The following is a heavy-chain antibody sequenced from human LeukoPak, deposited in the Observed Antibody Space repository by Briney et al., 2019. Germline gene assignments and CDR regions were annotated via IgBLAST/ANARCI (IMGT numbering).Heavy chain of an antibody. CDR3: ARDYSSSWYEGDLCGMDV. Sequence: GGPLRLSCAASGFTFSSYSMNWVRQAPGEGLEWVSSISSSSSYIYYADSVKGRFTISRDNAKNSLYLQMNSLRAEDTAVYYCARDYSSSWYEGDLCGMDVWGKGTTVTVSS. V-gene: IGHV3-21*01. J-gene: IGHJ6*04. D-gene: IGHD6-13*01. CDR2: ISSSSSYI. CDR1: GFTFSSYS.